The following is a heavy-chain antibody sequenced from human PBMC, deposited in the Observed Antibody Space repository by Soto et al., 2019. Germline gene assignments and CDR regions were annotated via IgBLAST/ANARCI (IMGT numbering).Heavy chain of an antibody. D-gene: IGHD3-22*01. V-gene: IGHV3-15*07. Sequence: GGSLRLSCAASGFTFSNAWMNWVRQAPGKGLEWVGRIKSKTDGGTTDYAAPVKGRFTISRDDSKNTLYLQMNSLKTEDTAVYYCTTDCDYCRVYYYYGMDVWGQGTTVTVSS. J-gene: IGHJ6*02. CDR3: TTDCDYCRVYYYYGMDV. CDR1: GFTFSNAW. CDR2: IKSKTDGGTT.